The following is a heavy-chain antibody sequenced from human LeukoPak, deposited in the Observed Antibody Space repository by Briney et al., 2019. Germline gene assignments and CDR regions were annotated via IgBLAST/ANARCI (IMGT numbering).Heavy chain of an antibody. CDR1: GGSISSYY. J-gene: IGHJ5*02. Sequence: SETLSLTCTVSGGSISSYYWSWIRRPPGKGLEWIGYIYYSGSTNYNPSLKSRVTISVDTSKNQFSLKLSSVTAADTAVYYCARQRGSGSYNWFDPWGQGTLVTVSS. D-gene: IGHD1-26*01. V-gene: IGHV4-59*01. CDR2: IYYSGST. CDR3: ARQRGSGSYNWFDP.